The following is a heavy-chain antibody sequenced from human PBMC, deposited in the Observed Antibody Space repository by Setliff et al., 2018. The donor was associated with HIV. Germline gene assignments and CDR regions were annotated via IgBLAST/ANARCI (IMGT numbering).Heavy chain of an antibody. CDR3: AKDIREGCSTTSCHRYYYIDV. Sequence: SCKASGYTLGGNYMHWVRQAPGQGLEWMGWIDPNSGGIGYADSVKGRFTISRDNTKNSLYLQMNSLRAEDTALYYCAKDIREGCSTTSCHRYYYIDVGGKGTTVTVSS. V-gene: IGHV3-9*01. CDR1: GYTLGGNY. CDR2: IDPNSGGI. D-gene: IGHD2-2*01. J-gene: IGHJ6*03.